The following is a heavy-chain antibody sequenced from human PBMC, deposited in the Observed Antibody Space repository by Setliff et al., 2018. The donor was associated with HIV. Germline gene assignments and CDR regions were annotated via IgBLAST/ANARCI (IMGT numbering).Heavy chain of an antibody. D-gene: IGHD2-15*01. CDR1: GGSFSGDY. CDR2: INHSGST. CDR3: ARGPLLLYY. J-gene: IGHJ4*02. V-gene: IGHV4-34*01. Sequence: SETLSLTCAVYGGSFSGDYWSWIRQPPGKGLEWIGEINHSGSTNYNPSLKSRVTISVDTSKNQFSLKLSSVTAADAAVYYCARGPLLLYYWGQGTLVTVSS.